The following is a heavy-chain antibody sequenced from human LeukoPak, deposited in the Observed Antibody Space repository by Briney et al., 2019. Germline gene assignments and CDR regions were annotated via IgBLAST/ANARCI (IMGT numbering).Heavy chain of an antibody. D-gene: IGHD2-8*01. V-gene: IGHV3-49*04. CDR1: GFTFGDYA. Sequence: PGGSLRLSRTGSGFTFGDYALIWVRQAPGKGLDWVAFIRAKAHGETTEYAASVRGRFTISRDDSKSIGYLQMNSLQTADTGVYYCTRGVYAENYFDYWGQGTLVTVSS. CDR3: TRGVYAENYFDY. J-gene: IGHJ4*02. CDR2: IRAKAHGETT.